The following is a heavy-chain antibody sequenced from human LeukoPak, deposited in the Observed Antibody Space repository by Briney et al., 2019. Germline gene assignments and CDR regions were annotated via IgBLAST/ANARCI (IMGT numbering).Heavy chain of an antibody. V-gene: IGHV3-7*03. CDR2: IKQDGSEK. CDR3: ARARSVGYGGY. D-gene: IGHD5-12*01. J-gene: IGHJ4*02. Sequence: GGSLRLSCAASGFTFSSYWVSWVRQAPGKGLEWVANIKQDGSEKYYVDSVKGRFTISRDNAKNSLYLQMNSLRAEDTAVYYCARARSVGYGGYWGQGTLVTVSS. CDR1: GFTFSSYW.